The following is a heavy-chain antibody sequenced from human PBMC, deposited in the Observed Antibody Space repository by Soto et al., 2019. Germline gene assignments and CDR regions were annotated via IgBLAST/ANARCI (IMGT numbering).Heavy chain of an antibody. J-gene: IGHJ4*02. CDR2: IYYSGST. CDR3: ARSGSGSGWL. CDR1: GGSVSSGRFY. V-gene: IGHV4-61*01. D-gene: IGHD6-19*01. Sequence: QVQLQESGPGLVKPSETLSLTCTVSGGSVSSGRFYWSWIRQPPGKGLEWIGYIYYSGSTKYNSSLRSRVTISVDTSMNQFSLKLTSVTAADTAVYYCARSGSGSGWLGGQGTLVTVSS.